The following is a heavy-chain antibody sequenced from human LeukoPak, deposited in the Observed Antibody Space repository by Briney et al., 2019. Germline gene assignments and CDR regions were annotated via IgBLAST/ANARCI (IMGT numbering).Heavy chain of an antibody. Sequence: PGGSLRLSCAASGFTFSNYWMSCVRQAPGKGLEWVANVKQDGSEKYCMDSVKGRFTISRDNAKNSLYLQMNSLRAEDTAVYYCARERSSSHWGQGTLVTVSS. V-gene: IGHV3-7*01. CDR3: ARERSSSH. CDR2: VKQDGSEK. CDR1: GFTFSNYW. J-gene: IGHJ4*02.